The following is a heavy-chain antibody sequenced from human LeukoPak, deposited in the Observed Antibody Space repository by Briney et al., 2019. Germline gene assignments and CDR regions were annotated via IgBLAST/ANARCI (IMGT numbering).Heavy chain of an antibody. CDR2: ISGSGGST. J-gene: IGHJ4*02. D-gene: IGHD4-17*01. CDR3: AKTRGYLAATVTNEGY. V-gene: IGHV3-23*01. Sequence: GGTLRLSCAASGFMSSNYGMSWVRQAPGKGLEWVSAISGSGGSTYYADSVKGRFTISRDDSKNTLYLQMNSLRAEDTAVYYCAKTRGYLAATVTNEGYWGQGTLVTVSS. CDR1: GFMSSNYG.